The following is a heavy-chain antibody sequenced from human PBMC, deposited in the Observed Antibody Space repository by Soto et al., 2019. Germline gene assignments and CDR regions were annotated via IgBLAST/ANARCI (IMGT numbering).Heavy chain of an antibody. CDR1: GFTFSSYA. CDR2: ISYDGRNK. Sequence: QVQLVESGGGVVQPGRSLRLSCAASGFTFSSYAMHWVRQAPGKGLAWVAVISYDGRNKYYADSVKGRFTISRDNSRNRLYLDINSLKAEDTAVYYCARGGYDYYYYGLDVWGQGTTVTVSS. V-gene: IGHV3-30-3*01. D-gene: IGHD2-15*01. J-gene: IGHJ6*02. CDR3: ARGGYDYYYYGLDV.